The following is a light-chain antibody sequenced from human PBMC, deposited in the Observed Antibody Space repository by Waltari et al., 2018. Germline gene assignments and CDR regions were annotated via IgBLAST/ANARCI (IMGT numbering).Light chain of an antibody. CDR1: SGDIGTYDH. CDR3: SSYAGNYIYV. CDR2: AVT. J-gene: IGLJ1*01. V-gene: IGLV2-8*01. Sequence: QSALTQPPSASGSPGQSVTISCTGTSGDIGTYDHVSWYQQHPGKAPKVIVYAVTKRPSGVPDRFSGSKSCDTAFLTVSGLQAEDEADYYCSSYAGNYIYVFGTGTEVTVL.